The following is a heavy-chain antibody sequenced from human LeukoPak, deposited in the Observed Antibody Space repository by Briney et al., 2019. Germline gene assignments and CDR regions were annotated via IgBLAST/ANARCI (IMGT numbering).Heavy chain of an antibody. CDR3: ARDFSSWYSLNGGYFDY. J-gene: IGHJ4*02. CDR2: INRNGSII. D-gene: IGHD6-13*01. Sequence: GGSLRLSCVASGFTFTSYSVNWVRQTPGKGLEWVSYINRNGSIIYYADSVKGRFTISRDNAKNSLYLQMNSLRAEDTAVYYCARDFSSWYSLNGGYFDYWGQGTLVTVSS. V-gene: IGHV3-48*01. CDR1: GFTFTSYS.